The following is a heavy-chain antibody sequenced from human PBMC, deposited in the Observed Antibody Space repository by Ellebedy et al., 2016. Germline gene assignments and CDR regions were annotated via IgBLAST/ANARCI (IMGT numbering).Heavy chain of an antibody. J-gene: IGHJ6*03. CDR2: INHSGST. Sequence: SETLSLTXAVYGGSFSGYYWSWIRQPPGKGLEWIGEINHSGSTNYNPSLKSRVTISVDTSKNQFSLKLSSVTAADTAVYYCARGRHSSRFYYYYMDVWGKGTTVTVSS. CDR1: GGSFSGYY. D-gene: IGHD6-13*01. CDR3: ARGRHSSRFYYYYMDV. V-gene: IGHV4-34*01.